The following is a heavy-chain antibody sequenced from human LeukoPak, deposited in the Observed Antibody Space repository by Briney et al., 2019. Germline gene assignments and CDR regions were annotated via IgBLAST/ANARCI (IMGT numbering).Heavy chain of an antibody. CDR2: MSGSGGYT. CDR3: AKDPVTMVRGINDY. V-gene: IGHV3-23*01. D-gene: IGHD3-10*01. Sequence: GGSLRLSCAASGFTFSSYAMSWVRQAPGKGLEWVSAMSGSGGYTYYADSVKGRFTISRDDSKNTLYLQMNSLRAEDTAVYYCAKDPVTMVRGINDYWGQGTLVTVSS. J-gene: IGHJ4*02. CDR1: GFTFSSYA.